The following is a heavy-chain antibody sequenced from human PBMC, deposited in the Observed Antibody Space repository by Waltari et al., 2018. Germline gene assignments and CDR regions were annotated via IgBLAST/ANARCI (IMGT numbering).Heavy chain of an antibody. CDR2: IGGSGIST. V-gene: IGHV3-23*01. CDR1: GLPLSRYT. Sequence: EVQLLESGGGLVQPGGSLRLSCVASGLPLSRYTMSWVRQAPGKGLEWVSSIGGSGISTYYADSVKGRFTISRDNSKDTLYLQINSLRAEDTAVYYCAKDIAPAGTRYFDYWGQGTLVTVSS. J-gene: IGHJ4*02. D-gene: IGHD6-13*01. CDR3: AKDIAPAGTRYFDY.